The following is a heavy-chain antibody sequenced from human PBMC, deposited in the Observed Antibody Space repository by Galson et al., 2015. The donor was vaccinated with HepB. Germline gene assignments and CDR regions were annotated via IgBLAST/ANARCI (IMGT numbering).Heavy chain of an antibody. J-gene: IGHJ5*02. CDR3: AREKVAAGRGEAWDT. V-gene: IGHV3-30-3*01. CDR1: GFPFSTYS. Sequence: SLRLSCAASGFPFSTYSMHWVRQAPGKGLEWVGVISYDGNNKYYGDSVRGRFTISRDNSKNTLYLETNSLRTDDTAVYYCAREKVAAGRGEAWDTWGQGTLVTASS. CDR2: ISYDGNNK. D-gene: IGHD6-13*01.